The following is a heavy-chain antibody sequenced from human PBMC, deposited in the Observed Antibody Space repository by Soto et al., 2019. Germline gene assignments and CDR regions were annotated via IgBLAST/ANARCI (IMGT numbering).Heavy chain of an antibody. V-gene: IGHV3-7*04. CDR2: IKQDESEK. CDR3: ARGDWRLASYV. Sequence: EVQLVESGGGLVQPGGSLRLSCAASGFPLSSYWMTWVRQAPGKGLEWVANIKQDESEKNYVDSVTGRFTISRDNAKSSVYLQMNSLRVEDTATFYCARGDWRLASYVWGQGTMVSVSS. D-gene: IGHD3-3*01. CDR1: GFPLSSYW. J-gene: IGHJ3*01.